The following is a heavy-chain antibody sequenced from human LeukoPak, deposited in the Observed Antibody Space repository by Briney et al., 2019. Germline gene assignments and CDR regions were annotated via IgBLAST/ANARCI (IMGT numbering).Heavy chain of an antibody. V-gene: IGHV3-21*01. CDR3: ASGMVRGVIMTDY. Sequence: GWSLRLSCAASGFTFSSYSMNWVRQAPGKGLEWVSSISSSSSYIYYADSVKGRFTISRDNAKNSLYLQMNSLRAEDTAVYYCASGMVRGVIMTDYWGQGTLVTVSS. J-gene: IGHJ4*02. D-gene: IGHD3-10*01. CDR2: ISSSSSYI. CDR1: GFTFSSYS.